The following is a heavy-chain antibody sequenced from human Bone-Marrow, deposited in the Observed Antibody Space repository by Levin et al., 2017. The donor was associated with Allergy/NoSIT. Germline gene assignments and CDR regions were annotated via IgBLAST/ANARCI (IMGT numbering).Heavy chain of an antibody. CDR2: IYYSGST. J-gene: IGHJ4*02. D-gene: IGHD2-15*01. CDR3: ARHNALGGGLLQPHYFDS. Sequence: PSETLSLTCAVSGASISIGTYYWGWIRQPPGKGLEWIGSIYYSGSTYYNPSLKSRVTISGDTSKNQFSLTLSSVTAADTAVYYCARHNALGGGLLQPHYFDSWGQGTLVSVSS. CDR1: GASISIGTYY. V-gene: IGHV4-39*01.